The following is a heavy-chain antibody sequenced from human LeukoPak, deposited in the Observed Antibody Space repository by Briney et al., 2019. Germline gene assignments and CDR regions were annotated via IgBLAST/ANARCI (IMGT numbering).Heavy chain of an antibody. CDR3: ARSSFRYCTNGVCYDIYFDY. Sequence: ASVKVSCKASGYTFTGYYMHWVRQAPGQGLEWMGWINPNSGGTNYAQKFQGRVTMTRDTSTSTAYMELSRLRSDDTAVYYCARSSFRYCTNGVCYDIYFDYWGQGTLVTVSS. CDR1: GYTFTGYY. CDR2: INPNSGGT. V-gene: IGHV1-2*02. D-gene: IGHD2-8*01. J-gene: IGHJ4*02.